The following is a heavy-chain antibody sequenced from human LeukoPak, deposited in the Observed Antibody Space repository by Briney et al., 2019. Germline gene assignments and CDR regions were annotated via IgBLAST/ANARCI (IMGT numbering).Heavy chain of an antibody. CDR3: ARDVSPTAMGGYFDY. V-gene: IGHV3-30*02. CDR1: GFTFDNYG. CDR2: VRYDETNK. D-gene: IGHD5-18*01. Sequence: GGSLRLSCAASGFTFDNYGMHWVRQAPGKGLEWVAFVRYDETNKYYADSVKGRFTISRDNAKNSLYLQMNSLRAEDTAVYYCARDVSPTAMGGYFDYWGQGTLVTVSS. J-gene: IGHJ4*02.